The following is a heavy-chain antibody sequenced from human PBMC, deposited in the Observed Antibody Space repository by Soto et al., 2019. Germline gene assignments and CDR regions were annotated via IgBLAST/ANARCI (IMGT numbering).Heavy chain of an antibody. V-gene: IGHV3-21*01. D-gene: IGHD3-22*01. Sequence: EVQLVESGGGLVKPGGSLRLSCAASGFTFSSYSMNWVRQAPGKGLEWVSSISSSTSYIYYADSVKGRFNISRENAKNKLDLQMHSLRADDTAVYYCARVVAYYDPYYYYGMDVWGQGTTVTVSS. CDR1: GFTFSSYS. J-gene: IGHJ6*02. CDR3: ARVVAYYDPYYYYGMDV. CDR2: ISSSTSYI.